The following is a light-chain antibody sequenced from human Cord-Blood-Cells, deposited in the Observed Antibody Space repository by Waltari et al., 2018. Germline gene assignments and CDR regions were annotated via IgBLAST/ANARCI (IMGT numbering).Light chain of an antibody. CDR3: QRRSNWLT. CDR1: QSVSSY. V-gene: IGKV3-11*01. J-gene: IGKJ4*01. CDR2: DAS. Sequence: EIVLTQSPAPLSLSPGERATLSCRASQSVSSYLAWYQQNPGQAPRLLIYDASNRATGIPARFSGSGSGTDFTLTISSLEPEDFAVYYCQRRSNWLTFGGGTKVEIK.